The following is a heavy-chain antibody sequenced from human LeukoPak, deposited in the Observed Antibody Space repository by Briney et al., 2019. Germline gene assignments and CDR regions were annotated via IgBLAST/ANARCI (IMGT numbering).Heavy chain of an antibody. CDR1: GFTFSSYA. D-gene: IGHD6-19*01. V-gene: IGHV3-23*01. CDR3: AKVLSSGGHWFDY. Sequence: TGGSLRLSCAASGFTFSSYAMTWVRQAPGKGLEWVSGISSGGGNTYYADSMKGRFTISRDNSENTLYLQMNSLRAEDTAVYYCAKVLSSGGHWFDYWGQGSLVTVSS. CDR2: ISSGGGNT. J-gene: IGHJ4*02.